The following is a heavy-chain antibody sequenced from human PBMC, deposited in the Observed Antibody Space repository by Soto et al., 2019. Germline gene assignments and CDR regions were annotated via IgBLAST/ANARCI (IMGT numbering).Heavy chain of an antibody. D-gene: IGHD3-10*02. CDR2: IYYNGNT. J-gene: IGHJ3*01. V-gene: IGHV4-31*02. Sequence: SETLSLTRISCGASITRGSYFRSWACQHPRNRLDCIRYIYYNGNTYFSPSLKSRLTISLDTSKNQFSLKLSSVTAADTATYYCVCSNLRAVNAFDFRAQGTMVTVS. CDR3: VCSNLRAVNAFDF. CDR1: GASITRGSYF.